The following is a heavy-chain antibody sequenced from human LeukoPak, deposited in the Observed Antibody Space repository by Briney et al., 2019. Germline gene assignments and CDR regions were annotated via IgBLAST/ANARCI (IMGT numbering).Heavy chain of an antibody. CDR3: ASTPLSDLDI. Sequence: SETLSLTCSVTGVSITDYYWSWIRQPPGKGLEWIGYIYYKGYTNYSPSLKSRVTISMDTSKSQFSLKLRSVTAADAAVYYCASTPLSDLDIWGQGTMVIVSS. J-gene: IGHJ3*02. V-gene: IGHV4-59*01. CDR2: IYYKGYT. CDR1: GVSITDYY.